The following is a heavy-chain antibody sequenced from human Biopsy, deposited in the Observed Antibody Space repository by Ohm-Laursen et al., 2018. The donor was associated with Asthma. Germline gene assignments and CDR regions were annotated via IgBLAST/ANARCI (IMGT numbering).Heavy chain of an antibody. CDR2: INHRGST. Sequence: SDTLSLTCAVYGGSFSNYYWTWIRQPPGKGLEWIGEINHRGSTNYNPSLKSRVTISRDTSKNQLSLKLRSVTAADTAVYYCASGPEWYGLDVWGQGTTVTVSS. V-gene: IGHV4-34*01. CDR1: GGSFSNYY. J-gene: IGHJ6*02. D-gene: IGHD3-3*01. CDR3: ASGPEWYGLDV.